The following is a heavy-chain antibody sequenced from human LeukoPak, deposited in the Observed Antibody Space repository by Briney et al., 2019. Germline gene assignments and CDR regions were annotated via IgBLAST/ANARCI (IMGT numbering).Heavy chain of an antibody. Sequence: ASVKVSCKASGYTFTSYYMHWVRQAPGQGLEWMGIINPSGGSTSYAQKFQGRVTMTRDMSTSTVYMELSSLRSEDTAVYYCARALSVVVPAATRNWFDPWGQGTLVTVSS. V-gene: IGHV1-46*01. CDR3: ARALSVVVPAATRNWFDP. CDR2: INPSGGST. J-gene: IGHJ5*02. D-gene: IGHD2-2*01. CDR1: GYTFTSYY.